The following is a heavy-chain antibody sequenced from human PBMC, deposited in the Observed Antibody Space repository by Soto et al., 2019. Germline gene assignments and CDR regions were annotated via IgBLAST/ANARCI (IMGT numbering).Heavy chain of an antibody. CDR3: ARSFGASDYFDS. Sequence: PGESLKSSGRGSVYSFTSYWISWVRQMPGKGLEWMGRIDPSDSDSNYSPSIQGHVTISADKSITTAYLQWNSLKASDTAMYYCARSFGASDYFDSWGQGTLVTVSS. CDR2: IDPSDSDS. CDR1: VYSFTSYW. D-gene: IGHD3-10*01. V-gene: IGHV5-10-1*01. J-gene: IGHJ4*02.